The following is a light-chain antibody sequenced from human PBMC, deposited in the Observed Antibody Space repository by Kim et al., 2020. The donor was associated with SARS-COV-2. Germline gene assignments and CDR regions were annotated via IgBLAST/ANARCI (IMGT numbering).Light chain of an antibody. V-gene: IGLV2-18*02. CDR3: ISHTSSDTWV. J-gene: IGLJ3*02. CDR1: SSDIGSYNR. CDR2: EVS. Sequence: QSALTQPTSVSGSPGQSVTISCTGTSSDIGSYNRVSWYQQPPGTAPKLMIYEVSNRPSGVPDRFSGSKSGNTASLMISGLQAEDEADYYCISHTSSDTWVFGGGTKLTVL.